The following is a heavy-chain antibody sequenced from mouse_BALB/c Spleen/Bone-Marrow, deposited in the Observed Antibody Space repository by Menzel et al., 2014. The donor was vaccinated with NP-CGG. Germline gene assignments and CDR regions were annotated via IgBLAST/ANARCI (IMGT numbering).Heavy chain of an antibody. CDR2: IYPGSGRT. CDR3: TRSGFYGYGTYFDV. J-gene: IGHJ1*01. Sequence: LQQSGSELVRPGASAKLSCKASGYTFTSYWMHWVRQRHGQGLEWIGNIYPGSGRTYYDEKFKNKVSLTVDTSSSTAYMHLSSLTSEDSAVYYCTRSGFYGYGTYFDVWGAGTTVTVSS. V-gene: IGHV1S22*01. D-gene: IGHD1-2*01. CDR1: GYTFTSYW.